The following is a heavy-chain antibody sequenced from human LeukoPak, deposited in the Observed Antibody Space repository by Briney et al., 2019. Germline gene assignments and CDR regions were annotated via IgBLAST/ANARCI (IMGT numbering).Heavy chain of an antibody. CDR3: ARDEALRGSWYPFDY. V-gene: IGHV3-30*04. J-gene: IGHJ4*02. CDR2: ISYDGSNK. D-gene: IGHD2-15*01. Sequence: GGSLRLSCAASGFTFSSYAMHWVRQAPGKGLEWVAVISYDGSNKYYADSVKGRFTISRDNSKNTLHLQMNSLRAEDTAVYYCARDEALRGSWYPFDYWGQGTLVTVSS. CDR1: GFTFSSYA.